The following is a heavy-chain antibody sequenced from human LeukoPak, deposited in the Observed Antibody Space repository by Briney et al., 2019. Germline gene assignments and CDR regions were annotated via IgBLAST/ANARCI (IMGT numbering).Heavy chain of an antibody. Sequence: PGGSLRLSCAASGFTFSSYWMSWVRQAPGKGLEWVANIKQDGSEKYYVDSVKGRFTISSDNAKNSLHLQMNSLRAEDTAVYYCARVARGGSSWYYYYYYMDVWGKGTTVTVSS. V-gene: IGHV3-7*01. CDR2: IKQDGSEK. J-gene: IGHJ6*03. CDR1: GFTFSSYW. D-gene: IGHD6-13*01. CDR3: ARVARGGSSWYYYYYYMDV.